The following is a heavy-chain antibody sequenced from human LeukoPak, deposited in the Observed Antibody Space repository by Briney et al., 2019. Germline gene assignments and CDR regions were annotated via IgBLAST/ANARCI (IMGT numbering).Heavy chain of an antibody. D-gene: IGHD2-2*01. Sequence: SETLSLTCTVSGGSISSSSYYWGWIRQPPGKGLEWIGSIYYSGSTYYNPSLKSRVTISVDTSKNQFSLKLSSVTAADTAVYYCARLFGYCSSTSCYAGSGFDYWGQGTLVTVSS. CDR2: IYYSGST. V-gene: IGHV4-39*07. CDR3: ARLFGYCSSTSCYAGSGFDY. CDR1: GGSISSSSYY. J-gene: IGHJ4*02.